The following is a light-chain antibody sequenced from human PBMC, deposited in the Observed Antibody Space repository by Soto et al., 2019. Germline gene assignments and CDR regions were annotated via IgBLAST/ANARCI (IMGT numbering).Light chain of an antibody. CDR1: SSDVGGYNY. V-gene: IGLV2-8*01. Sequence: QSALTQPPSASGSPRQSVAISCTGTSSDVGGYNYVSWYQQHPGKAPKLMIYEVNKRPSGVPDRFSGSKSGNTASLTVSGLQAEDEADYYCSSYAGSSNVFGPGTKATVL. CDR3: SSYAGSSNV. CDR2: EVN. J-gene: IGLJ1*01.